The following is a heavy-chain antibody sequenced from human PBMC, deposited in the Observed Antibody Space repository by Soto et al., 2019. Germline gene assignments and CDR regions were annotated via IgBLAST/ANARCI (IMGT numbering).Heavy chain of an antibody. D-gene: IGHD3-10*01. Sequence: GGSLRLSCAASGFTFSSYAMSWVRQAPGKGLEWVSAISGSGGSTYYADSVKGRFTISRDNSKNTLYLQMNSLRAEDTAVYYCANLRGYSIDGYEPGEIGMDVLHQGPTVTVS. CDR2: ISGSGGST. CDR1: GFTFSSYA. J-gene: IGHJ6*02. V-gene: IGHV3-23*01. CDR3: ANLRGYSIDGYEPGEIGMDV.